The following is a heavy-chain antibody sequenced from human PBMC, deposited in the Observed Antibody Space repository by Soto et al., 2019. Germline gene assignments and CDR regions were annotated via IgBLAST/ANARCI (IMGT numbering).Heavy chain of an antibody. V-gene: IGHV1-69*12. D-gene: IGHD2-15*01. CDR3: ASWLKGPDIGNYYYGMDV. CDR1: GGAFSDYA. J-gene: IGHJ6*02. CDR2: IMPIFRAP. Sequence: QVQLVQSGAEVKKPGSSVKVSCKASGGAFSDYAFSWVRQAPGQGLEWLGGIMPIFRAPDYAQKFQGRVTITADEFTRTAYMEMNSLRSEDTAVYYCASWLKGPDIGNYYYGMDVLGQVTTVTVS.